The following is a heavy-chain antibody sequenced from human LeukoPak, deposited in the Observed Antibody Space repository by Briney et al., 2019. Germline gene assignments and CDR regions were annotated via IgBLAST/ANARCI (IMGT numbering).Heavy chain of an antibody. D-gene: IGHD1-26*01. CDR2: INPSGSDT. Sequence: GASEKVSCKATGYTFTAYYMHWVRQAPGQGLEWMGLINPSGSDTVYAQKFQGRVTMTRDMSTSTDYMELSSLRFDDTAVYYCARDNSVGDTAWWFDPWGQGTLVTVSS. CDR1: GYTFTAYY. V-gene: IGHV1-46*01. CDR3: ARDNSVGDTAWWFDP. J-gene: IGHJ5*02.